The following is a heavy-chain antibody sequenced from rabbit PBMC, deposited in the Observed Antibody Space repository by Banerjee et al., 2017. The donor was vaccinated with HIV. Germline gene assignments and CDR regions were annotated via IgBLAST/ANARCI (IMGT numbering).Heavy chain of an antibody. CDR2: IYAGSSGST. V-gene: IGHV1S45*01. D-gene: IGHD1-1*01. J-gene: IGHJ4*01. CDR1: GFSFSSSYW. Sequence: QEQLEESGGALVKPEGSLTLTCTASGFSFSSSYWICWVRQAPGKGLEWIACIYAGSSGSTYYASWAKGRFAISKTASTTVTLQMTSLTAADTATYFCARDLTGVIGWNFNLWGPGTLGTVS. CDR3: ARDLTGVIGWNFNL.